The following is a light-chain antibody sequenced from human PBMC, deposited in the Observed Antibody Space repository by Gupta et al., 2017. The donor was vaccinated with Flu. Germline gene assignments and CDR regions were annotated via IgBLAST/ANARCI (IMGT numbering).Light chain of an antibody. V-gene: IGLV3-21*02. J-gene: IGLJ2*01. Sequence: SYVLTQPPSCSVAPGQKARTTCGGNSIASKTVYWYQQKPGQAPVLVVYDATARPSGIPERFSGSNSEIAANFTISRVEAGDEADYFCQVWDSGSHHVVFGGGTKLTV. CDR2: DAT. CDR1: SIASKT. CDR3: QVWDSGSHHVV.